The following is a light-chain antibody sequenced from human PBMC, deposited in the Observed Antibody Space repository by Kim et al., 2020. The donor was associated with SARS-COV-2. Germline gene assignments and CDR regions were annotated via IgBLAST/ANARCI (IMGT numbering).Light chain of an antibody. J-gene: IGLJ3*02. CDR3: QAWDSNTAV. Sequence: PVQTARIICSGDNLGEKYVYWYQQKPGQSPVLVIYQDTKRPSGIPERFSGSNSGNTATLTISGTQALDEGDYYCQAWDSNTAVFGGGTKLTVL. V-gene: IGLV3-1*01. CDR1: NLGEKY. CDR2: QDT.